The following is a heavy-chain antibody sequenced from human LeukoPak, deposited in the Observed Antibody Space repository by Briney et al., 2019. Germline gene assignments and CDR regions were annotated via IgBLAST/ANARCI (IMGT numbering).Heavy chain of an antibody. J-gene: IGHJ5*02. Sequence: GGSLRLSCAASGFTLSSYWMHWVRQAPGKGLVWVSRINSDGSSTTYADSVKGRFTISRDNAKNTLYLQMNSLRAEDAAVYYCVRGRTSFDPWGQGTLVTVSS. CDR1: GFTLSSYW. CDR2: INSDGSST. D-gene: IGHD1-14*01. CDR3: VRGRTSFDP. V-gene: IGHV3-74*01.